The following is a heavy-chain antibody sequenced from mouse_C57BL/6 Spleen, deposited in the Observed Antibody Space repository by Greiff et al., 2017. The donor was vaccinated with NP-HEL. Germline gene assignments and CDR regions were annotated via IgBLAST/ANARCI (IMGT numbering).Heavy chain of an antibody. CDR3: ARNVDYYGIYAMDY. CDR1: GFSLTSYA. V-gene: IGHV2-9-1*01. J-gene: IGHJ4*01. D-gene: IGHD2-1*01. CDR2: IWTGGGT. Sequence: VKLMESGPGLVAPSQSLSITCTVSGFSLTSYAISWVRQPPGKGLEWLGVIWTGGGTNYNSALKSRLSISKDNSKSQVFLKMNSLQTDDTARYYCARNVDYYGIYAMDYWGQGTSVTVSS.